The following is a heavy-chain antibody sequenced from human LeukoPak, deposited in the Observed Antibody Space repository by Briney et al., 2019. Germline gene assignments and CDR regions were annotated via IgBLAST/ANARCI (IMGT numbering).Heavy chain of an antibody. J-gene: IGHJ5*02. Sequence: WASVKVCCKTSGYTFSDYYIHWVRQAPGQGLEWMGWISAYNGNTNYAQKLQGRVTMTTDTSTSTAYMELRSLRSDDTAVYYCARGLAVAATSWFDPWGQGTLVTVSS. CDR3: ARGLAVAATSWFDP. CDR1: GYTFSDYY. CDR2: ISAYNGNT. V-gene: IGHV1-18*04. D-gene: IGHD2-15*01.